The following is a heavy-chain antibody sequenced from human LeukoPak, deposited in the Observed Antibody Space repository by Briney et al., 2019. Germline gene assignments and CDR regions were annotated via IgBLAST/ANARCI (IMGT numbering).Heavy chain of an antibody. J-gene: IGHJ4*02. V-gene: IGHV3-21*06. Sequence: GGSLRLSCAASGFTFSSYWMSWVRQSPGKGLEWVSSISTRSNSIYYADSVKGRFTISRDNAKNSLYLQMNSLRAEDTAVYYCAREPYYDSSGYSPDYWGQGTLVTVSS. CDR3: AREPYYDSSGYSPDY. CDR1: GFTFSSYW. D-gene: IGHD3-22*01. CDR2: ISTRSNSI.